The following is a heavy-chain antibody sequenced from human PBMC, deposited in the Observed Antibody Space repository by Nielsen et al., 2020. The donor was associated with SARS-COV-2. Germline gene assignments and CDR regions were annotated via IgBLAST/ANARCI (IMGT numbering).Heavy chain of an antibody. V-gene: IGHV3-9*01. CDR2: ISWNSGSI. D-gene: IGHD6-13*01. Sequence: VRQMPGKGLEWVSGISWNSGSIGYADSVKGRFTISRDNAKNSLYLQMNSLRAEDTALYYCATLGGSSSWYPYGMDVWGQGTTVTVSS. CDR3: ATLGGSSSWYPYGMDV. J-gene: IGHJ6*02.